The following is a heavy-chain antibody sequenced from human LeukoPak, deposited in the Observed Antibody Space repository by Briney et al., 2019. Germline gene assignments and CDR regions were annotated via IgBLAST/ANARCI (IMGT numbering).Heavy chain of an antibody. J-gene: IGHJ6*04. D-gene: IGHD2-15*01. CDR2: ISSNGGST. Sequence: GGSLRLSCSASGFTFSSYAMHWVRQAPGKGLEYVSAISSNGGSTCYADSVKGRFTISRDNSKNTLYLQMSSLRAEDTAVYYCVKDPVVAATRGYYYGMDVWGKGTTVTVSS. V-gene: IGHV3-64D*06. CDR1: GFTFSSYA. CDR3: VKDPVVAATRGYYYGMDV.